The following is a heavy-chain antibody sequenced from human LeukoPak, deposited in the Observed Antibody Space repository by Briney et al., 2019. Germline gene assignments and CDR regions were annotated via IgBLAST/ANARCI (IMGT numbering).Heavy chain of an antibody. J-gene: IGHJ4*02. CDR1: GYTFIDNY. Sequence: ASVKVSCKSSGYTFIDNYIHWVRQAPGQGLEWMAWINPNSGGTDYAEKFQGRVTLTRDTSISTAYMELSSLISDDTAVYYCARGSRLGQQLVKYGNDYWGQGTLVTVSS. CDR2: INPNSGGT. V-gene: IGHV1-2*02. CDR3: ARGSRLGQQLVKYGNDY. D-gene: IGHD6-13*01.